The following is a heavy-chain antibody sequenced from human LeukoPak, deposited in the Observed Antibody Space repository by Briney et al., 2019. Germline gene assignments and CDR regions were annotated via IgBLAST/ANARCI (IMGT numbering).Heavy chain of an antibody. J-gene: IGHJ3*02. V-gene: IGHV3-30*18. CDR1: GFTFSSYG. Sequence: GGSHRLSCVASGFTFSSYGMHWVRQAPGKGLEWVAVISNDGSNKYYADSVKGRFTISRDNSKNTLYLQMNSLRAEDTAVYYCAKGRGAFDIWGQGTMVTVSS. CDR3: AKGRGAFDI. D-gene: IGHD3-10*01. CDR2: ISNDGSNK.